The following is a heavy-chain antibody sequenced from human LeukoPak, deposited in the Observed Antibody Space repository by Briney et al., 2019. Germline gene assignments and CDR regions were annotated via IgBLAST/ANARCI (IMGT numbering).Heavy chain of an antibody. CDR2: MYSSGST. D-gene: IGHD2-2*01. J-gene: IGHJ3*02. V-gene: IGHV4-39*07. Sequence: SETLSPTCTVSGGSISITSYYWGWIRQPPGKGLEWIGSMYSSGSTYYNPSLKSRVTISVDTSKNQFSLKLSSVTAADTAVYYCARGPPDCSSTSCYAFDAFDIWGQGTMVTVSS. CDR1: GGSISITSYY. CDR3: ARGPPDCSSTSCYAFDAFDI.